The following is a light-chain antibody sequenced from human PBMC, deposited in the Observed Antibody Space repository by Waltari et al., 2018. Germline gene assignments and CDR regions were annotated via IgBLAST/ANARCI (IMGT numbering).Light chain of an antibody. CDR2: GAS. CDR1: QSVSSLS. V-gene: IGKV3-20*01. J-gene: IGKJ4*01. CDR3: QQYDGIVLN. Sequence: LVLTQSPGTLSLSPGERATLSCRASQSVSSLSLSWYQQKPGQAPRLVIYGASSRATGIPAGFIASWSATDFTLTISRLAPEEFAVNHSQQYDGIVLNIGGGTKVEI.